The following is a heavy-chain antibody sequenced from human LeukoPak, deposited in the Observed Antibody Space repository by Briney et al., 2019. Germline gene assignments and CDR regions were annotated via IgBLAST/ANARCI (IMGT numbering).Heavy chain of an antibody. CDR1: GYTFTGYY. V-gene: IGHV1-18*04. D-gene: IGHD6-19*01. CDR2: ISAYNGNT. CDR3: ARDSPPYSSGPYYFDY. J-gene: IGHJ4*02. Sequence: GASVKVSCKASGYTFTGYYMHWVRQAPGQGLEWMGWISAYNGNTNYAQKLQGRVTMTTDTSTSTAYMELRSLRSDDTAVYYCARDSPPYSSGPYYFDYWGQGTLVTVSS.